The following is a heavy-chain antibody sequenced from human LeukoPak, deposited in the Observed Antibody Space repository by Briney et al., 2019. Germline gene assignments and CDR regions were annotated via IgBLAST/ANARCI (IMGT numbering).Heavy chain of an antibody. CDR2: ISSSSSYI. CDR3: ARAYSSSRPFDY. D-gene: IGHD6-13*01. CDR1: GFTFSIYS. V-gene: IGHV3-21*01. J-gene: IGHJ4*02. Sequence: GGSLRLSCAASGFTFSIYSMNWVRQAPGKGLEWVSSISSSSSYIYYADSVKGRFTISRDNAKNSLYLQMNSLRAEDTAVYYCARAYSSSRPFDYWGQGTLVTVSS.